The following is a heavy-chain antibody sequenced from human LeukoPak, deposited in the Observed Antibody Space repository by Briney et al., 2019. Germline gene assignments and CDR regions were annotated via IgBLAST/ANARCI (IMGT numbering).Heavy chain of an antibody. Sequence: GGSLRLSCAASGFTFDDYAMHWVRQAPGKGLEWVSGISWNSGSIGYADSVKGRFTISRGNAKNSLYLQMNSLRAEDTALYYCAKGIDILTGYPIDYWGQGTLVTVSS. CDR2: ISWNSGSI. V-gene: IGHV3-9*01. CDR1: GFTFDDYA. D-gene: IGHD3-9*01. CDR3: AKGIDILTGYPIDY. J-gene: IGHJ4*02.